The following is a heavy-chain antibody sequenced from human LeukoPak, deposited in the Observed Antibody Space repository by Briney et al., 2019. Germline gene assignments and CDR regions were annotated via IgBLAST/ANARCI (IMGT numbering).Heavy chain of an antibody. CDR2: IRQDGSSI. Sequence: GGSLRLSCAASGFTLSDHWMSWVRQAPGKGLEWVANIRQDGSSIFYADSVKGRFTISRDNAKNSVFLQMDNLTPDDTAVYYCARAVDLADYWGQGTLVTVSS. V-gene: IGHV3-7*01. CDR1: GFTLSDHW. CDR3: ARAVDLADY. J-gene: IGHJ4*02.